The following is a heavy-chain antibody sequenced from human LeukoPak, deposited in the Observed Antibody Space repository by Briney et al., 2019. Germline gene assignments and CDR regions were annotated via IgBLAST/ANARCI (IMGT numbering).Heavy chain of an antibody. CDR2: IYSGGST. CDR3: ARGNCGGDCYTRLYYFDY. CDR1: GGSFSYYY. V-gene: IGHV3-53*01. Sequence: PSETLSLTCAVYGGSFSYYYWSWVRQAPGKGLEWVSVIYSGGSTYYADSVKGRFTISRDNSKNTLYLQMNSLRAEDTAVYYCARGNCGGDCYTRLYYFDYWGQGTLVTVSS. J-gene: IGHJ4*02. D-gene: IGHD2-21*02.